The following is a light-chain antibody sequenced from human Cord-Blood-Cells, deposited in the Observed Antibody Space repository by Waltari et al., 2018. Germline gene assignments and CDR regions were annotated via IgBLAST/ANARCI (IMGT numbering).Light chain of an antibody. CDR1: SSDVGGDNY. Sequence: QSALTQPASVSGSPGQSITISFTGTSSDVGGDNYVSWYQQHPGKAPKLIIYEVSNRPSGVSKRFSGSKSDNTASLTISGLQAEDEADYYCSSYTSSSTLYVFGTGTKVTVL. CDR3: SSYTSSSTLYV. CDR2: EVS. J-gene: IGLJ1*01. V-gene: IGLV2-14*01.